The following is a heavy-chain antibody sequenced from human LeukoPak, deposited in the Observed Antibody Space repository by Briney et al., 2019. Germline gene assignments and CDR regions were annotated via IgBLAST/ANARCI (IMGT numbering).Heavy chain of an antibody. Sequence: PSETLSLTCTVSGGSISSYYWSWIRQPPGKGLEWIGYIYYSGSTNYNPSLKSRVTISVDTSKNQFSLKLSSVTAADTAVYYCAREMGSSSWYVLDYWGQGTLVTVSS. CDR2: IYYSGST. D-gene: IGHD6-13*01. CDR3: AREMGSSSWYVLDY. J-gene: IGHJ4*02. V-gene: IGHV4-59*01. CDR1: GGSISSYY.